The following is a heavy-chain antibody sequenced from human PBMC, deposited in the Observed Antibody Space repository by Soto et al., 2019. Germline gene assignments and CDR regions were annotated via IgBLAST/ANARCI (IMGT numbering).Heavy chain of an antibody. V-gene: IGHV4-31*03. CDR3: ATMISVTNHFDY. Sequence: QVQLQESGPGLVKPSQTLSLTCTVSGGSISSRAYYWSWIRQHPGKGLEWIGYIFYSGTTYYNPSLRSRVTISVDTSKNQFSLKLSSMTAADTAVYYCATMISVTNHFDYWGQGTLVTVSS. CDR1: GGSISSRAYY. J-gene: IGHJ4*02. D-gene: IGHD4-17*01. CDR2: IFYSGTT.